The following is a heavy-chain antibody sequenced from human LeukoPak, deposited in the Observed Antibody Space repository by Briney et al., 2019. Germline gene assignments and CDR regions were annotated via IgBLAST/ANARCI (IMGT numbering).Heavy chain of an antibody. CDR2: IKQDGSEK. D-gene: IGHD6-13*01. Sequence: GGSLRLSCAASGFTFSSYWMIWVRQAPGKGLEWVANIKQDGSEKYYVDSVKGRFTISRDNAKNSLYLQMNSLRAEDTAVYYCARDQGAAVPDAFDIWGQGTMVTVSS. J-gene: IGHJ3*02. V-gene: IGHV3-7*01. CDR1: GFTFSSYW. CDR3: ARDQGAAVPDAFDI.